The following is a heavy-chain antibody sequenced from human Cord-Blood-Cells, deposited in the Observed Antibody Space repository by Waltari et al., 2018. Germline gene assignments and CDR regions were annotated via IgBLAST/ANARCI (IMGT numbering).Heavy chain of an antibody. CDR3: ARGISNYDY. Sequence: QVQLVQSGAEVKKPGDSVKVPRDASGYTFTGYYLHWVRQAPGQGLEWMGWINPNSGGTNYAQKFQGWVTMTRDTSISTAYMELSRLRSDDTAVYYCARGISNYDYWGQGTLVTVSS. CDR2: INPNSGGT. J-gene: IGHJ4*02. D-gene: IGHD4-4*01. V-gene: IGHV1-2*04. CDR1: GYTFTGYY.